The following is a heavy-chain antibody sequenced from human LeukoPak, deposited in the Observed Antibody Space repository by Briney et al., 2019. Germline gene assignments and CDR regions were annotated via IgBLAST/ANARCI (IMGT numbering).Heavy chain of an antibody. CDR2: IIPIFGTA. Sequence: SVKVSCKASGGTFSNYAISWVRQAPGQGLEWMGGIIPIFGTANYAQKFQGRVTITADKSTSTAYMELSRLRSDDTAVYYCARVPSRPVGATVDYWGQGTLVTVSS. CDR3: ARVPSRPVGATVDY. D-gene: IGHD1-26*01. J-gene: IGHJ4*02. V-gene: IGHV1-69*06. CDR1: GGTFSNYA.